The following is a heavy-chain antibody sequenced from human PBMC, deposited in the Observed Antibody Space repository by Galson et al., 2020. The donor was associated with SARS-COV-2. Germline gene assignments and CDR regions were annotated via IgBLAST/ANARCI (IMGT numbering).Heavy chain of an antibody. J-gene: IGHJ4*02. D-gene: IGHD5-18*01. V-gene: IGHV3-23*01. CDR2: ISGRGSST. CDR3: AKAKERGYSYGYVDY. Sequence: GGSLRSSCAASGFTFRSYAMTWVSQARGKGLQWVSAISGRGSSTYYADSVKGRFTISRDNSKNTLYLQMNSLRAEDKAVYYCAKAKERGYSYGYVDYWGQGTLVTVSS. CDR1: GFTFRSYA.